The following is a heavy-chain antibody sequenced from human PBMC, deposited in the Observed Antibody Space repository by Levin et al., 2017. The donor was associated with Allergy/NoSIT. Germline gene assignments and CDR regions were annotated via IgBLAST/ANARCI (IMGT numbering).Heavy chain of an antibody. V-gene: IGHV3-23*01. J-gene: IGHJ4*02. Sequence: LSLTRAASGFTFSSYAMSWVRQAPGKGLEWVSAISGSGGSTYYADSVKGRFTISRDNSKNTLYLQMNSLRAEDTAVYYCAKEITMVRGALDYWGQGTLVTVSS. CDR3: AKEITMVRGALDY. CDR1: GFTFSSYA. D-gene: IGHD3-10*01. CDR2: ISGSGGST.